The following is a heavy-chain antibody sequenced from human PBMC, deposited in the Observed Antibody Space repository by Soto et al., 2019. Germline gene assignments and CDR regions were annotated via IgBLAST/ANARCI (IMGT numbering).Heavy chain of an antibody. CDR2: IYYSGST. CDR3: ARFSSGWGYAHPGQTDY. D-gene: IGHD5-12*01. Sequence: QVQLQESGPGLVKPSQTLSLTCTVSGGSISSGDYYWSWIRQPPGKGLEWIGYIYYSGSTYYNPSHKARVTTSVATSRTQFALKLSSVTAADTALYYCARFSSGWGYAHPGQTDYWGQGPLVTVSS. J-gene: IGHJ4*02. V-gene: IGHV4-30-4*01. CDR1: GGSISSGDYY.